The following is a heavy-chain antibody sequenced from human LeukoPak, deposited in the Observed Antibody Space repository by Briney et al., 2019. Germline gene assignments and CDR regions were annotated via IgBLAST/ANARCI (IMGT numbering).Heavy chain of an antibody. CDR2: IYPSDSDT. J-gene: IGHJ3*02. D-gene: IGHD6-13*01. V-gene: IGHV5-51*01. CDR1: GYSFTSYW. CDR3: ARQRRNGGIAASNDAFDI. Sequence: GESLKISCKGSGYSFTSYWIGWVRQMPGKGLEWMGIIYPSDSDTRYSPSFQGQVTISADTSISTAYLQWSSLKASDTAMYYCARQRRNGGIAASNDAFDIWGQGTMVTVSS.